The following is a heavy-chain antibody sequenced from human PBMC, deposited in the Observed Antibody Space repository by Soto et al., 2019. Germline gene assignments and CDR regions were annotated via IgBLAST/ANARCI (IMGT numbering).Heavy chain of an antibody. CDR1: GGSISSSGHY. D-gene: IGHD3-3*01. CDR2: IYYSGST. V-gene: IGHV4-31*03. J-gene: IGHJ4*02. Sequence: SETLSLTCTVSGGSISSSGHYWSWIRQHPGKGLEWIGYIYYSGSTYYNPSLKSRITISVDTSKNQFSLKLSSVTAADTAVYFCARVFTIFGVVTYYFDSWGQGTLVTVSS. CDR3: ARVFTIFGVVTYYFDS.